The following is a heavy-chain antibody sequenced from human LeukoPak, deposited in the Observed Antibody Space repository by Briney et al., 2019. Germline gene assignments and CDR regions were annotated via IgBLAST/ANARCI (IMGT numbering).Heavy chain of an antibody. J-gene: IGHJ4*02. V-gene: IGHV1-8*01. CDR2: MNPNSGNT. Sequence: ASVKVSCKASGYTFTSYDINWVRQATGQGLEWMGWMNPNSGNTGYAQKFQGRVTMTRNTSISTAYMELSSLRSEDTAVYYCARTLGIAAPVAYWGQGTLVTVSS. CDR1: GYTFTSYD. D-gene: IGHD6-13*01. CDR3: ARTLGIAAPVAY.